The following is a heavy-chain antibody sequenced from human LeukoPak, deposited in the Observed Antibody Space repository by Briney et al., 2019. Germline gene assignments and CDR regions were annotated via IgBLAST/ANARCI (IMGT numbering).Heavy chain of an antibody. V-gene: IGHV3-23*01. D-gene: IGHD6-13*01. J-gene: IGHJ4*02. CDR1: GFTFSSCA. Sequence: PGGSLRLSCVASGFTFSSCAMSWVRQAPGKGLEWVSGISITGGSTYYTDSVKGRFTISRDNSKNTLYLQMNSLRVEDTAVYYCATLSVAAGDWDDDFWGQGTLLTVSS. CDR3: ATLSVAAGDWDDDF. CDR2: ISITGGST.